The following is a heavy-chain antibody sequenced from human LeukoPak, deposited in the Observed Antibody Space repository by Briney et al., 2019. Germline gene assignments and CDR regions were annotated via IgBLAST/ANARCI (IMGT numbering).Heavy chain of an antibody. Sequence: SVKVSCKASGGTFSSYAISWVRQAPGQGLEWMGRIIPIFGTTNYAQKFQGRVMITTDESTSTAYMELRSLRSEDTAVYYCARDAYYYDSSGYYPCYFDYWGQGTLVTVSS. J-gene: IGHJ4*02. CDR3: ARDAYYYDSSGYYPCYFDY. V-gene: IGHV1-69*05. CDR1: GGTFSSYA. CDR2: IIPIFGTT. D-gene: IGHD3-22*01.